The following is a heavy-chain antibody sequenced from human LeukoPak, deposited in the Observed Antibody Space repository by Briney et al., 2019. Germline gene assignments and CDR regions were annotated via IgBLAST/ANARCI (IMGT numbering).Heavy chain of an antibody. Sequence: PSQTLSLTCTVSGGSISSGSYYWSWIRQPAGKGLEWIGRIYTSGSTNYNPSLRSRVTISVDTSKNQFSLKLSPVTAADTAVYYCARVRLIVVVPAALKYNDDFDIWGQGTMGTVSS. D-gene: IGHD2-2*01. V-gene: IGHV4-61*02. CDR2: IYTSGST. CDR1: GGSISSGSYY. J-gene: IGHJ3*02. CDR3: ARVRLIVVVPAALKYNDDFDI.